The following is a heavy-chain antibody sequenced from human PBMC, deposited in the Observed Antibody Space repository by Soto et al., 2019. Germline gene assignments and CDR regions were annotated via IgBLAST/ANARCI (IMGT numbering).Heavy chain of an antibody. CDR1: GITFSSSA. J-gene: IGHJ6*02. V-gene: IGHV3-23*01. CDR3: ARGGYCTSTSCPNYPYSYYATDV. CDR2: ISGGGGST. D-gene: IGHD2-2*01. Sequence: GGSLRLSCAASGITFSSSAMSWVRQAPGKGLEWVSTISGGGGSTYYADSVKGRFSISRDNSKNTLYLQMNSLRADDTAVYYCARGGYCTSTSCPNYPYSYYATDVWGQGTTVTVSS.